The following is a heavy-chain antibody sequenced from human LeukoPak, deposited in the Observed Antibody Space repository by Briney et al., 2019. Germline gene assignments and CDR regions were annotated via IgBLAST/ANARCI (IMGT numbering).Heavy chain of an antibody. CDR2: INPYTGGT. CDR1: GYNFNGYY. J-gene: IGHJ4*02. D-gene: IGHD3-3*01. Sequence: ASVKVSCKASGYNFNGYYIHWLRLAPGQGLEWLGSINPYTGGTDYAEKFQGRVTMTRDTSITKAYMELSGLRPDDTAVYYCARSGQTPKTDTILEFWGQGTLVTVSS. V-gene: IGHV1-2*02. CDR3: ARSGQTPKTDTILEF.